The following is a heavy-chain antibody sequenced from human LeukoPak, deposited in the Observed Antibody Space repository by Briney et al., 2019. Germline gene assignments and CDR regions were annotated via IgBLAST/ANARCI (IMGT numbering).Heavy chain of an antibody. J-gene: IGHJ4*02. D-gene: IGHD4-17*01. V-gene: IGHV3-30*02. CDR3: AKDATTVTTYYFDY. Sequence: PGGSLRLSCADSGFTFSSYAMSWVRQAPGKGLEWVAFIRYDGSNKYYADSVKGRFTISRDNSKNTLYLQMNSLRAEDTAAYYCAKDATTVTTYYFDYWGQGTLVTVSS. CDR2: IRYDGSNK. CDR1: GFTFSSYA.